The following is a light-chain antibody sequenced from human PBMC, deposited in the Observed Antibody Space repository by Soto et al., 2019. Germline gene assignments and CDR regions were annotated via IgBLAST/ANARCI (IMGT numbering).Light chain of an antibody. Sequence: DTHMTPSPSAQSATARARVTLTCRASQTISSWLAWYQQKPGKAPKLLIYKASTLKSGVPSRFSGSGSGTEFTLTISSLQPDDFATYYCQHYNSYSEAFGQGTKVDI. V-gene: IGKV1-5*03. CDR1: QTISSW. CDR2: KAS. CDR3: QHYNSYSEA. J-gene: IGKJ1*01.